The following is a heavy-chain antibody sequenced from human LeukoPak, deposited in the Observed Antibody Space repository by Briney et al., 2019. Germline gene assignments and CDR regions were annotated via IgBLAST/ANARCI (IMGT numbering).Heavy chain of an antibody. V-gene: IGHV3-23*01. Sequence: GGSLRLSCAASGFTFSSYAMSWVRQAPGKGLEWVSAISGSTRSTYYADSVKGRFTIPRDNTKNTLYLQMNSLRAEDTAVYYCANAYCSSSSCYASYYWGQGTLVTVSS. CDR1: GFTFSSYA. J-gene: IGHJ4*02. D-gene: IGHD2-2*01. CDR2: ISGSTRST. CDR3: ANAYCSSSSCYASYY.